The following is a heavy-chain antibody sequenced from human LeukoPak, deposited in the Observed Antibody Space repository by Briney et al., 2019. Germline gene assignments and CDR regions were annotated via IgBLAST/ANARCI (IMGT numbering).Heavy chain of an antibody. Sequence: PGESLRLSCAASGFTFSSYAMSWVRQAPGKGLEWVSAISGSGGSTYYADSVKGRFTISRDNSKNTLYLQMNSLRAEDTAVYYCAKDYCDSSGYYYSYYYYYYMDVWGKGTTVTVSS. V-gene: IGHV3-23*01. CDR2: ISGSGGST. CDR3: AKDYCDSSGYYYSYYYYYYMDV. D-gene: IGHD3-22*01. CDR1: GFTFSSYA. J-gene: IGHJ6*03.